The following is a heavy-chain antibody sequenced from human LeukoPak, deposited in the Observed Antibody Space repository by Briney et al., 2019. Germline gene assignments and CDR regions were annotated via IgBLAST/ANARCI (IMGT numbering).Heavy chain of an antibody. CDR3: ARTAVAGNEFFYF. V-gene: IGHV3-48*01. CDR2: ISCSSSSI. D-gene: IGHD6-19*01. Sequence: GGSLRLPCGASGFSFRLYSMNGVRQARGKGLVGVSYISCSSSSIFYADSVKGRFPISRDNAKNSLYLQMNPRRAEDTAVYYCARTAVAGNEFFYFWGKGTLLSVSS. J-gene: IGHJ4*02. CDR1: GFSFRLYS.